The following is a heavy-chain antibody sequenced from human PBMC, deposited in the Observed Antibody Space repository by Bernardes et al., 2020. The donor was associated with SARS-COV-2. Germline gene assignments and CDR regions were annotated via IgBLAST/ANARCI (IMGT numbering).Heavy chain of an antibody. Sequence: ASVKVSCKASGYTFTDYYMSWVRQAPGQGLEWMGWINPNSGGTNYAQKFQGRVTMTCDTSISTAYMDLSRLRSDETAVYYCARVGSGTYPPDFDYWGQGTLVTVSS. D-gene: IGHD3-3*01. V-gene: IGHV1-2*02. CDR1: GYTFTDYY. CDR3: ARVGSGTYPPDFDY. J-gene: IGHJ4*02. CDR2: INPNSGGT.